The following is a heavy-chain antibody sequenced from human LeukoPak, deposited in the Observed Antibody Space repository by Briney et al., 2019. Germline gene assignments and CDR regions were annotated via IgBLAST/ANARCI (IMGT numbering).Heavy chain of an antibody. CDR2: IYYSGST. CDR3: ARVPTVTPFDY. CDR1: GGSISSYY. J-gene: IGHJ4*02. D-gene: IGHD4-11*01. V-gene: IGHV4-59*01. Sequence: SETLSLTCTVSGGSISSYYWSWIRQPPGKGLEWIGYIYYSGSTNYNPSLKSRVTISVDTPKNQFSLKLSSVTAADTAVYYCARVPTVTPFDYWGQGTLVTVSS.